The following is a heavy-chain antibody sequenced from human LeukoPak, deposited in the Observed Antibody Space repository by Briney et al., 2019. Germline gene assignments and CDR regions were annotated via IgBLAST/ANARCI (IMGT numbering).Heavy chain of an antibody. CDR2: ISAGGGTT. CDR3: AKDRDSSSWRRKEHFDY. Sequence: GGSLRLSCAASGFSFSTYALNWVRQAPGKGLEWVSGISAGGGTTNYADSVKGRFTISRDNSKNTLYLQMNSLRAEDTAVYYCAKDRDSSSWRRKEHFDYWGQGTLVTVSS. D-gene: IGHD6-13*01. J-gene: IGHJ4*02. V-gene: IGHV3-23*01. CDR1: GFSFSTYA.